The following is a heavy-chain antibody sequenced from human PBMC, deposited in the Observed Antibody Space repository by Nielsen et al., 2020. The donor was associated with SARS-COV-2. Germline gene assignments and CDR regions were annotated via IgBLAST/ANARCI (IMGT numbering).Heavy chain of an antibody. J-gene: IGHJ3*02. V-gene: IGHV3-9*01. D-gene: IGHD6-13*01. CDR1: GFTFDDYA. CDR3: AKLAAAATDDAFDI. CDR2: SSWNSGSI. Sequence: SLKISCAASGFTFDDYAMHWVRQAPGKGLEWVSGSSWNSGSIGYADSVKGRFTISRDNAKNSLYLQMNSLRAEDTALYYCAKLAAAATDDAFDIWGQGTMVTVSS.